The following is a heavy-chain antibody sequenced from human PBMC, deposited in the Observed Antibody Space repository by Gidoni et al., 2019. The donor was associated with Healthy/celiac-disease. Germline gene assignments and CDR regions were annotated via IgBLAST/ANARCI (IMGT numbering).Heavy chain of an antibody. Sequence: QVQLQESGPGLVKPSGTLSLTCAVSGAPISSSNWWSWVRQPPGKGLEWIGEIYHSGSTNYNPSLKSRVTISVDKSKNQFSLKLSSVTAADTAVYYCARAINYDSSGQNWFDPWGQGTLVTVSS. CDR2: IYHSGST. CDR3: ARAINYDSSGQNWFDP. D-gene: IGHD3-22*01. CDR1: GAPISSSNW. V-gene: IGHV4-4*02. J-gene: IGHJ5*02.